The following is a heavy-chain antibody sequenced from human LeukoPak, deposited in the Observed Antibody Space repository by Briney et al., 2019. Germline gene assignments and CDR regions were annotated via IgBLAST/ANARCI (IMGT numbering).Heavy chain of an antibody. CDR3: AQGGYQLLYKDYYYYYYMDV. CDR2: IIPIFDTA. CDR1: GGTFSSYA. D-gene: IGHD2-2*01. J-gene: IGHJ6*03. Sequence: SVKVSCKASGGTFSSYAISWVRQAPGQGLEWMGGIIPIFDTANYAQKFQGRVTITADVSTSTAYMELSSLRSEDTAVYYCAQGGYQLLYKDYYYYYYMDVWGKGTTVTVSS. V-gene: IGHV1-69*13.